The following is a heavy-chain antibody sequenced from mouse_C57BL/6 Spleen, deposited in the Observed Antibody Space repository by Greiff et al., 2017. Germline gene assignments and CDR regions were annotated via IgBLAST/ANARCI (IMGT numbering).Heavy chain of an antibody. CDR3: ARFYDYAYFDY. Sequence: QVQLQQPGAELVRPGSSVKLSCKASGYTFTSYWMHWVKQRPIQGLEWIGNIDPSDSETHYNQKFKDKATLTVDKSSSTAYMQLSSLTSEDSAVYYCARFYDYAYFDYWGQGTTLTVSS. D-gene: IGHD2-4*01. J-gene: IGHJ2*01. V-gene: IGHV1-52*01. CDR1: GYTFTSYW. CDR2: IDPSDSET.